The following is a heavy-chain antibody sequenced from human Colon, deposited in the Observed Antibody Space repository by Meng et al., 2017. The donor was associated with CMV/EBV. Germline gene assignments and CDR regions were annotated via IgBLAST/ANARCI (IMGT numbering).Heavy chain of an antibody. Sequence: VHLVECGGGLVQPGGSLRLSCARSGFTFSNYDMHWVRQGPGKALVWVSRIQNDGSSTTYAESVKGRFTISRDNAKNTLYLQMNSLRAEDTAVYYCTRDFWGSLEYWGQGALVTVSS. D-gene: IGHD3-16*01. CDR1: GFTFSNYD. CDR2: IQNDGSST. J-gene: IGHJ4*02. V-gene: IGHV3-74*01. CDR3: TRDFWGSLEY.